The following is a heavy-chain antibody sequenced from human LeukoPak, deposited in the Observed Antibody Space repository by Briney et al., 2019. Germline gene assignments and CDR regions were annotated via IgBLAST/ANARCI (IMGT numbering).Heavy chain of an antibody. CDR1: GFTFSSYW. Sequence: PGGSLRLSCAASGFTFSSYWMHWVRQAPGKGLVWVSGINSDGSSATYADSVKGRFTISRDNAKNTLYLEMNSLRAEDMAVYYCAIGVVITTAFDNWGQGTLVTVSS. CDR2: INSDGSSA. D-gene: IGHD3-22*01. J-gene: IGHJ4*02. V-gene: IGHV3-74*01. CDR3: AIGVVITTAFDN.